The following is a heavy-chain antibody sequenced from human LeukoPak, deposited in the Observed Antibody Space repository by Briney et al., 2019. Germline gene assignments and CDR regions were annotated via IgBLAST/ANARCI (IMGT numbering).Heavy chain of an antibody. D-gene: IGHD3-10*01. V-gene: IGHV4-59*11. CDR3: ARAWANMVRGVYYFDY. J-gene: IGHJ4*02. CDR1: GGSISSHY. Sequence: PSGTLSLTCTVSGGSISSHYWSWIRQPPGKGLEWIGYIHYSGTTNYNPSLKSRVTISVDTSKNQFSLKVSSVTAADTAVYYCARAWANMVRGVYYFDYWGQGTLVTVSS. CDR2: IHYSGTT.